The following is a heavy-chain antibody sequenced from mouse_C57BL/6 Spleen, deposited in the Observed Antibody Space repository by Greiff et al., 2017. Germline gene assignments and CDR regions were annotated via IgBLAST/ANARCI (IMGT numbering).Heavy chain of an antibody. CDR2: IDPEDGDT. J-gene: IGHJ2*01. D-gene: IGHD3-2*01. CDR1: GFNFKDYY. V-gene: IGHV14-2*01. Sequence: VQLQQSGAELVKPGASVKLSCTASGFNFKDYYMHWVKQRTEQGLEWIGRIDPEDGDTKYATKFQGKATITADTSSNTAYLQLSSLTSEDTAVYYCARGTTRATDYFDYWGQGTTLTVSS. CDR3: ARGTTRATDYFDY.